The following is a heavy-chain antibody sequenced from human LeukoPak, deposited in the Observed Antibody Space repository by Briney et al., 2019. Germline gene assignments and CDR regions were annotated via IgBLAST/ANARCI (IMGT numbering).Heavy chain of an antibody. CDR2: ISYSGST. Sequence: PETLSLTCTVSGGSISSYYWSWIRQSPGKGLEWIGYISYSGSTNYNPSLKSRVTISVDTSKNQFSLQLSSVTAADTAVYYCARGSSGTYSSWVDYWGQGTLVTVSS. V-gene: IGHV4-59*01. CDR3: ARGSSGTYSSWVDY. J-gene: IGHJ4*02. D-gene: IGHD3-10*01. CDR1: GGSISSYY.